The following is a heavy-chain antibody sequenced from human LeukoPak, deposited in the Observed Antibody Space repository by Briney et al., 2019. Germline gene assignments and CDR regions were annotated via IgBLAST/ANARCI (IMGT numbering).Heavy chain of an antibody. Sequence: ASVKVSCKASGYTFTGYYMHWVRQAPGQGLEWMGWINPNSGGTNYAQKFQGRVTMTRDTSISTAYMELSRLRSDDTAVYYCARDQGSGWPSFDYWGQGPLVTVSS. CDR3: ARDQGSGWPSFDY. CDR1: GYTFTGYY. V-gene: IGHV1-2*02. CDR2: INPNSGGT. J-gene: IGHJ4*02. D-gene: IGHD6-19*01.